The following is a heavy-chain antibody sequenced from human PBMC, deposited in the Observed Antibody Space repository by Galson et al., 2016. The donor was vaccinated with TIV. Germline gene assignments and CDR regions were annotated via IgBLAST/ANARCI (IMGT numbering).Heavy chain of an antibody. V-gene: IGHV5-51*07. Sequence: QSGAEVKKPGESLKISCKASGYSFTTFWIGWVHQMPGKGLEWMGVIYPEDSDTRYGPSFQGQVTISADKSIRTAYLQWSSLKASDTSIYYCAKIGYCYSTTDCYAYDAFHIWGQGTMVSVSS. CDR1: GYSFTTFW. CDR3: AKIGYCYSTTDCYAYDAFHI. CDR2: IYPEDSDT. D-gene: IGHD2-2*03. J-gene: IGHJ3*02.